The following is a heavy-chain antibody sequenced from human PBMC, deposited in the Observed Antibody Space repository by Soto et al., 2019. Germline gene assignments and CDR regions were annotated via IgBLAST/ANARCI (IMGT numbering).Heavy chain of an antibody. V-gene: IGHV3-30*03. CDR2: VSYDGSEK. CDR3: PTHYYDFWSDHYNGRFDH. Sequence: QVQLVESGGGVVQPGGSLRLSCAASGFTFDTYGMHWVRQAPGKGLEWVAVVSYDGSEKNYGDSMKGRFTISRDNSRNTLYLELSSLRPEDTAVYYCPTHYYDFWSDHYNGRFDHWGRGTLVTV. D-gene: IGHD3-3*01. CDR1: GFTFDTYG. J-gene: IGHJ4*02.